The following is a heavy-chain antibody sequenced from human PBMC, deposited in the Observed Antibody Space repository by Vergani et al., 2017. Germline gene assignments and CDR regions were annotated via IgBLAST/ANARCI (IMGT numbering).Heavy chain of an antibody. CDR1: GGTFSSYA. D-gene: IGHD3-10*01. J-gene: IGHJ5*02. CDR2: IIPIFGTA. Sequence: QVQLVQSGAEVKKPGSSVKVSCKASGGTFSSYAISWVRQAPGQGLEWMGGIIPIFGTANYAQKFQGRVTITADESTSTAYMELGSLRSEDTAVYYWAGSMVRGVTRPLRYNWFDLWGQGTLVTVSS. CDR3: AGSMVRGVTRPLRYNWFDL. V-gene: IGHV1-69*01.